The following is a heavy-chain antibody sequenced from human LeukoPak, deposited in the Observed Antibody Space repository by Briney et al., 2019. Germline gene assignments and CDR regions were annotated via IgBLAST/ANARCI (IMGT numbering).Heavy chain of an antibody. V-gene: IGHV4-59*01. J-gene: IGHJ3*02. CDR2: IFYSGST. CDR3: ARGIVMGAIYAFDI. CDR1: GGSISSYY. D-gene: IGHD1-26*01. Sequence: DPSETLSLTCTVSGGSISSYYWSWIRQPPGKGLEWIGYIFYSGSTNYNPSLKSRVTISVDTSKSQFSLKLSSVTAADTAVYYCARGIVMGAIYAFDIWGQGTMVTVSS.